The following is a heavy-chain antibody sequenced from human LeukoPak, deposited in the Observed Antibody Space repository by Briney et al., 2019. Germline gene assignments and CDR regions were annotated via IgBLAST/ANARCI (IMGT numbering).Heavy chain of an antibody. V-gene: IGHV4-4*02. J-gene: IGHJ3*02. CDR1: GGSISSSNW. Sequence: SGTLSLTCAVSGGSISSSNWWSWVRQPPGKGLEWIGEIYHSGSTNYNPSLKSRVTISVDKSKNQFSLKLSSVTAADTAVYYCARDVEMATIMSSQGAFDIWGQGTMVTVSS. CDR3: ARDVEMATIMSSQGAFDI. CDR2: IYHSGST. D-gene: IGHD5-24*01.